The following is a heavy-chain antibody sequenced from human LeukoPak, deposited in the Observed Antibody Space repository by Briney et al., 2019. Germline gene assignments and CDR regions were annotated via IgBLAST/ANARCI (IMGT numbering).Heavy chain of an antibody. J-gene: IGHJ6*02. CDR3: AKEGYGMDV. CDR1: GFTFSSYT. V-gene: IGHV3-23*01. CDR2: IVGSGGRT. Sequence: GGSLRLSCAASGFTFSSYTMSWVRQAPGKGLEWVSTIVGSGGRTYYADSVRGRFTISRDNSKNTLYLQMNSLRAEDTAVYYCAKEGYGMDVWGQGTTVTVSS.